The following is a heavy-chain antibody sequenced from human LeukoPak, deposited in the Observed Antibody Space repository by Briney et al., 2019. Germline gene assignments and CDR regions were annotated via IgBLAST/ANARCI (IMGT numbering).Heavy chain of an antibody. CDR1: GYTFTGYY. CDR2: IDPNSGGT. CDR3: ARDRRAVAGSSRAFDI. D-gene: IGHD6-19*01. Sequence: GASVKVSCKASGYTFTGYYMHWVRQAPGQGLEWMGRIDPNSGGTNYAQKFQGRVTMTRDTSISTAYMELSRLRSEDTAVYYCARDRRAVAGSSRAFDIWGQGTMVTVSS. V-gene: IGHV1-2*02. J-gene: IGHJ3*02.